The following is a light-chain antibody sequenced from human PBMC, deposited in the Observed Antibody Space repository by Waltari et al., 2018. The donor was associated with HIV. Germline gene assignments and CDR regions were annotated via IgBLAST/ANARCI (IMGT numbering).Light chain of an antibody. Sequence: SYYLPQPPSGSVSPSQTASITCSGDRFGVRSADWYQQQPGQPPVLVIYQDSKRPSSIQERFSGSNSGKTARLTISGTQAMDEADYYCQAWDSSSVLLGGGTKLTVL. V-gene: IGLV3-1*01. CDR1: RFGVRS. CDR3: QAWDSSSVL. CDR2: QDS. J-gene: IGLJ2*01.